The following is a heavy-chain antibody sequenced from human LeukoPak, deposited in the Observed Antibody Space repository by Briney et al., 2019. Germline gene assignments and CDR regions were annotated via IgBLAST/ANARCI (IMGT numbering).Heavy chain of an antibody. Sequence: PGRSLRLSCAASGFTFSSYGMNWVRQAPGQGLEWMAVIWYDGSNKYYADSVKGRFTISRDNSKNTLYLQMNSLRAEDTAVYYCARAVAVETSFDYWGQGTLVTVSS. CDR2: IWYDGSNK. CDR1: GFTFSSYG. V-gene: IGHV3-33*01. J-gene: IGHJ4*02. D-gene: IGHD6-19*01. CDR3: ARAVAVETSFDY.